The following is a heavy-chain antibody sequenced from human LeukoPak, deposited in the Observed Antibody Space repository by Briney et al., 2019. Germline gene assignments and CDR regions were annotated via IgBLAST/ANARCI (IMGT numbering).Heavy chain of an antibody. Sequence: GGSLRLSCAASGFTLSSYAMSWVRQAPGKGLEWVSAISGSGGSTYYADSVKGRFTISRDNSKNTLYLQMNSLRAEDTAVYYCAKDWVYSSSWYYWGQGTLVTVSS. J-gene: IGHJ4*02. V-gene: IGHV3-23*01. CDR2: ISGSGGST. CDR3: AKDWVYSSSWYY. D-gene: IGHD6-13*01. CDR1: GFTLSSYA.